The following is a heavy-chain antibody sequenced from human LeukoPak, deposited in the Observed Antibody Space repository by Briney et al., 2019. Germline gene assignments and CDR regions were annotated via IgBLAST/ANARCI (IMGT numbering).Heavy chain of an antibody. V-gene: IGHV6-1*01. J-gene: IGHJ4*02. Sequence: PSQTLSLTCAIFGDSVSSNSASWNWIRQSPSRGLEWLGRTYYRSEWYIDYAVSVKSRMVINPDTSKNQFSLQSNSVTDEDTAIYYCARMSWLLQGGFDHWGQGTLVTVSS. D-gene: IGHD5-24*01. CDR1: GDSVSSNSAS. CDR3: ARMSWLLQGGFDH. CDR2: TYYRSEWYI.